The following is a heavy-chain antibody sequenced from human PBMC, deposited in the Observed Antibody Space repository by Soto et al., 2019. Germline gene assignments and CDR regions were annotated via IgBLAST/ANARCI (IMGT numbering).Heavy chain of an antibody. V-gene: IGHV1-69*13. Sequence: ASVKVSCKASGDTFSRYSITWVRQAPGHGLEWIGRIIPIFGIPTYAQKFQGRVTFTADESTSTAYMELSRLRSDDTAVYYCARGDYYGSGSYFRLLSGYYYGMDVWGQGTTVTVSS. CDR3: ARGDYYGSGSYFRLLSGYYYGMDV. CDR1: GDTFSRYS. CDR2: IIPIFGIP. J-gene: IGHJ6*02. D-gene: IGHD3-10*01.